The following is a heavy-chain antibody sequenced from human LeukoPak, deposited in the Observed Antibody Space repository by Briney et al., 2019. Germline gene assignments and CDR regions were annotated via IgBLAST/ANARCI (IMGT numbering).Heavy chain of an antibody. D-gene: IGHD1-26*01. J-gene: IGHJ4*02. CDR2: IYYSGST. CDR3: ARVGAKTGGHFDY. Sequence: PSETLSLTCTVSGGSISSYYWSWIRQPPGKGLEWIGYIYYSGSTNYNPSLKSRVTISVDTSKNQFSLNLSAVTAADTAVYYCARVGAKTGGHFDYWGQGTLVTVSS. CDR1: GGSISSYY. V-gene: IGHV4-59*01.